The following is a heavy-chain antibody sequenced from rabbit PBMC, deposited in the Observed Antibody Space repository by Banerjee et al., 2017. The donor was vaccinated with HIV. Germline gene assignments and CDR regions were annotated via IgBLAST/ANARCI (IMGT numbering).Heavy chain of an antibody. J-gene: IGHJ4*01. CDR3: ARAGTYDYAGGTNAFGL. D-gene: IGHD4-2*01. V-gene: IGHV1S40*01. CDR2: IAAGSSGST. Sequence: QSLEESGGDLVKPGASLTLTCTASGFSFSGSYYMCWVRQAPGKGLEWIACIAAGSSGSTSYASWAKGRFTISKTSSTTVTLQMTSLTAADTATYFCARAGTYDYAGGTNAFGLWGPGTIVTVS. CDR1: GFSFSGSYY.